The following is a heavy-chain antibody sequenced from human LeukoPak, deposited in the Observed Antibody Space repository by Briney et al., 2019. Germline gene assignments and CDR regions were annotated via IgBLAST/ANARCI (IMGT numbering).Heavy chain of an antibody. Sequence: GGSLRLSCAASGFTFSSYWMSWVRQAPGKGLEWVANIKPDGSEKYYVDSVKGRFTISRDNSKNTLYLQMNSLRAEDTAVYYCAKDSDKRHTPLVVVSDYWGQGTLVTVSS. D-gene: IGHD3-22*01. CDR3: AKDSDKRHTPLVVVSDY. CDR1: GFTFSSYW. J-gene: IGHJ4*02. V-gene: IGHV3-7*03. CDR2: IKPDGSEK.